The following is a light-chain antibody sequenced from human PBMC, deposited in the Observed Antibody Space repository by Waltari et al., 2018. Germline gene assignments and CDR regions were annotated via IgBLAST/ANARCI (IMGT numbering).Light chain of an antibody. CDR2: DAN. V-gene: IGLV2-11*01. Sequence: QSALTQPRSVSGSPGQSVTVSCTGTSTNVGTYKYISWYQHHPGRAPKLLIFDANKRPSGVLDRFSGSKSDNTASLTISGLRPEDEAYYYCCSSVVSYTVVFGGGTKVTVL. J-gene: IGLJ2*01. CDR3: CSSVVSYTVV. CDR1: STNVGTYKY.